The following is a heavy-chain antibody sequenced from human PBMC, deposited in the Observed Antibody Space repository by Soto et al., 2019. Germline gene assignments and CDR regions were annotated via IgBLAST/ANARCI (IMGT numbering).Heavy chain of an antibody. D-gene: IGHD4-17*01. CDR1: GGSISSSSYY. V-gene: IGHV4-39*01. CDR2: IYYSGST. CDR3: ARAYGDGYFDY. Sequence: SETLSLTCTVSGGSISSSSYYWGWIRQPPGKGLEWIGSIYYSGSTYYNPSLKSRVTISVDTSKNQFSLKLSSVTAADTAVYYCARAYGDGYFDYWGQGTLVTFSS. J-gene: IGHJ4*02.